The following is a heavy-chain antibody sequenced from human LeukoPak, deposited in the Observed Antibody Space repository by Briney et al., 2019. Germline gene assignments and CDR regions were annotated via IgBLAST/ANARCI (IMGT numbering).Heavy chain of an antibody. J-gene: IGHJ5*02. V-gene: IGHV1-69*13. D-gene: IGHD3-3*01. CDR3: ARGDPPFWSGYHNWFDP. CDR1: GGTFSSYA. Sequence: ASVKVSCKASGGTFSSYAISWVRQAPGQGLEWMGGIIPIFGTANYAQKFQGRITITADESTSTAYMELSSLRSEDTAVYYCARGDPPFWSGYHNWFDPWGQGTLVTVSS. CDR2: IIPIFGTA.